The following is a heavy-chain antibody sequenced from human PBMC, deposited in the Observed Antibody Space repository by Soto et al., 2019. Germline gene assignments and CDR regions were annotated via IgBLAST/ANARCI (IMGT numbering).Heavy chain of an antibody. D-gene: IGHD6-13*01. V-gene: IGHV1-18*01. CDR1: GYTFTSYG. J-gene: IGHJ5*02. CDR2: ISAYNGNT. CDR3: AREEYSSSWYSNWFDP. Sequence: ASVKVSCKASGYTFTSYGISWVRQAPGQGLEWMGWISAYNGNTNYAQKLQGRVTMTTDTSTSTAYMELRSLRSDDTAVYYCAREEYSSSWYSNWFDPWGQGTLVTVSS.